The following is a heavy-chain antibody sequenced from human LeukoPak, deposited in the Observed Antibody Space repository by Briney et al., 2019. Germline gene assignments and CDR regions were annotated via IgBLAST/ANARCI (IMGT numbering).Heavy chain of an antibody. Sequence: GGSLRLSCAASGFTFSSYAMSWVRQAPGKGLEWVSAISGSGGSTYYADSVKGRFTISRDNSKNTLYLQMNSLRAEDTAVYYCAKSLIGAIAAAGNDYWGQGTLVTVPS. V-gene: IGHV3-23*01. CDR3: AKSLIGAIAAAGNDY. CDR2: ISGSGGST. CDR1: GFTFSSYA. J-gene: IGHJ4*02. D-gene: IGHD6-13*01.